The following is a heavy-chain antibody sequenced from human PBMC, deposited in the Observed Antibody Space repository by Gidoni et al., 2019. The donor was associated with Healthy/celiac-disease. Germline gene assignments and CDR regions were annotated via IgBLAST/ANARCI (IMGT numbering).Heavy chain of an antibody. D-gene: IGHD1-7*01. CDR1: GGSFSGYD. V-gene: IGHV4-34*01. J-gene: IGHJ4*02. Sequence: QVQLQQWGAGLLKPSETLSLTCAVYGGSFSGYDWSWIRQPPGKGLEWIGEINHSGSTNYNPSLKSRVTISVDTSKNQFSLKLSSVTAADTAVYYCARERGNYFRYTDYWGQGTLVTVSS. CDR2: INHSGST. CDR3: ARERGNYFRYTDY.